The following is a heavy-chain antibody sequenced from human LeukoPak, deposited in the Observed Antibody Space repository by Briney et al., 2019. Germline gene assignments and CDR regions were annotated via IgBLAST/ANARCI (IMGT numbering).Heavy chain of an antibody. J-gene: IGHJ4*02. CDR2: IDYSGNT. V-gene: IGHV4-59*12. CDR3: ARWYYDSSGYRYFDY. Sequence: SETLSLTCTVSGVSISTYYWTWIRQPPGKGLEWIGNIDYSGNTKYNPSLKSRVTISVDTSKNHFSLKLSSVTAADTAVYYCARWYYDSSGYRYFDYWGQGTLVIVSS. D-gene: IGHD3-22*01. CDR1: GVSISTYY.